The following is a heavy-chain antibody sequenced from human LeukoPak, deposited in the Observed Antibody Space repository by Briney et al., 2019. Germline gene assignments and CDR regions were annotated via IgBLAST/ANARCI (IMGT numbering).Heavy chain of an antibody. Sequence: SETLSLTCTVSGGSISSSGYYWGWIRQPPGKGLEWIGSIYHSGSTYYNPSLKSRVTISVDTSKNQFSLKLSSVTAADTAVYYCARHTGYGGYSYGNGYYFDYWGQGTLVTVSS. J-gene: IGHJ4*02. V-gene: IGHV4-39*01. CDR3: ARHTGYGGYSYGNGYYFDY. CDR1: GGSISSSGYY. D-gene: IGHD5-18*01. CDR2: IYHSGST.